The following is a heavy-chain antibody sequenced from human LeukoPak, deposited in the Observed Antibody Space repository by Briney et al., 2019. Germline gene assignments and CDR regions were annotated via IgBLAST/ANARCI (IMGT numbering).Heavy chain of an antibody. Sequence: PGGSLRLSCAASGLTFSSYGMHWVRQAPGKGLEWVAFIRYDGSNKYYADSVKGRFTISRDNSKNTLYLQMNSLRAEDTAVYYCAKGQGYSSSWYGAAAFDIWGQGTMVTVSS. V-gene: IGHV3-30*02. D-gene: IGHD6-13*01. CDR2: IRYDGSNK. J-gene: IGHJ3*02. CDR3: AKGQGYSSSWYGAAAFDI. CDR1: GLTFSSYG.